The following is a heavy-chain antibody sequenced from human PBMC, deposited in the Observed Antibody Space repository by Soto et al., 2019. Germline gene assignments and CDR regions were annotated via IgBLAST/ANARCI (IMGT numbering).Heavy chain of an antibody. Sequence: QVQLVQSGAEVKKPGASVKVSCKASGYTFTGNYMHWVRQAPGQGLEWMGWINPNSGGTNYAQKCKGRVTVTRDTSISTAYMELSRLRSDDTAVYYCARDGDSSSPFDIWGQGTMVTVSS. CDR1: GYTFTGNY. CDR2: INPNSGGT. V-gene: IGHV1-2*02. CDR3: ARDGDSSSPFDI. J-gene: IGHJ3*02. D-gene: IGHD6-6*01.